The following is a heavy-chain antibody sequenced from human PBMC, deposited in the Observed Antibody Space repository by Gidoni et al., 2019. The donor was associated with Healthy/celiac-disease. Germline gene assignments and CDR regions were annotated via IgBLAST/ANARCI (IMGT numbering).Heavy chain of an antibody. Sequence: EVQLVESGGGLVKPGGSLRLSCAASGFTFSSYSMNWVRQAPGKGLEWVSSIISSSSYIYYADSVKGRFTISRDNAKNSLYLQMNSLRAEDTAVYYCARDNSGSSAGAFDIWGQVTMVTVSS. D-gene: IGHD1-26*01. CDR1: GFTFSSYS. CDR2: IISSSSYI. V-gene: IGHV3-21*01. J-gene: IGHJ3*02. CDR3: ARDNSGSSAGAFDI.